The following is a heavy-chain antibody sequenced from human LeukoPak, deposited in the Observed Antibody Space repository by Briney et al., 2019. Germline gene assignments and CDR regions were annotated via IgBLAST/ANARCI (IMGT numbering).Heavy chain of an antibody. CDR2: IHIYRGNT. J-gene: IGHJ6*03. CDR1: GYSSTNYG. Sequence: ASVKVSCKASGYSSTNYGISWVRQAPGQGLEWMGWIHIYRGNTNYAQKFQGRVTMTTDTSTSTTYMELSSLRSEDKAVYYYARSVKFKLERQLFGIYYDYYLDVWGKGTTVTVSS. CDR3: ARSVKFKLERQLFGIYYDYYLDV. V-gene: IGHV1-18*01. D-gene: IGHD1-1*01.